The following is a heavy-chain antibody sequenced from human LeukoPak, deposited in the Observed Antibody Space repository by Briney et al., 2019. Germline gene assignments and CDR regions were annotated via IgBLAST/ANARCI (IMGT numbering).Heavy chain of an antibody. V-gene: IGHV3-48*01. J-gene: IGHJ6*03. CDR2: ISSSSSTI. Sequence: PGGSLRLSCAASGFTFSSYSMNWVRQAPGKGLEWVSYISSSSSTIYYADSVKGRFTISRDNAKNSLYLQMNSLRAEDTAVYYCASSGRFLEWLSRPYYMDVWGKGTTVTVSS. D-gene: IGHD3-3*01. CDR1: GFTFSSYS. CDR3: ASSGRFLEWLSRPYYMDV.